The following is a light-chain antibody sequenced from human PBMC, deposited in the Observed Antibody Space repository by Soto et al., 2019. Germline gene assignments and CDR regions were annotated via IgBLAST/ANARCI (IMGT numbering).Light chain of an antibody. CDR1: SSDIGAYHY. CDR2: DVS. CDR3: SSYTSSLIPV. J-gene: IGLJ2*01. V-gene: IGLV2-14*03. Sequence: QSALTQPASVSGSPGQSITISCTGTSSDIGAYHYVSWYQQHPGKAPKLMIVDVSDRPSGVSNRFSGSKSGNTASLTISGLQPEDEASYFCSSYTSSLIPVFGGGTKLTVL.